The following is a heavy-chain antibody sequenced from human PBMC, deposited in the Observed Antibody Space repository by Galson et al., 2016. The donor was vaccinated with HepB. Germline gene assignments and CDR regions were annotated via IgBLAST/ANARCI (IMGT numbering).Heavy chain of an antibody. D-gene: IGHD4-23*01. Sequence: SLRLSCAASGFTFSSYGMNWIRQAPGKGLEWVSYISRGSGTIYYADPVRGRFTVSRDNARNSLYLQMNSLRDEDTAVYYCATSDSGGDTFVDVWGQGTTVIVTS. J-gene: IGHJ6*02. V-gene: IGHV3-48*02. CDR3: ATSDSGGDTFVDV. CDR2: ISRGSGTI. CDR1: GFTFSSYG.